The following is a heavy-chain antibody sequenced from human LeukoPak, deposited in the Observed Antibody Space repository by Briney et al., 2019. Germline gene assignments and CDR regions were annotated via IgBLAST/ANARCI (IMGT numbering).Heavy chain of an antibody. CDR1: GYTFTSYG. J-gene: IGHJ5*02. CDR3: ARAGTYYDFWSGSPRASWFDP. V-gene: IGHV1-18*01. Sequence: ASVKVSCKASGYTFTSYGISWVRQAPGQGREWMGWISAYNGNTNYAQKLQGRVTMTTDTSTSTAYMELRSLRSDDTAVYYCARAGTYYDFWSGSPRASWFDPWGQGTLVTVSS. CDR2: ISAYNGNT. D-gene: IGHD3-3*01.